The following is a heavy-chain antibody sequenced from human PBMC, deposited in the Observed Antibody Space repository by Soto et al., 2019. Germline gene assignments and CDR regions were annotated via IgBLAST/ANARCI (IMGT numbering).Heavy chain of an antibody. CDR3: ARGGYNNDYPGGDY. Sequence: PGGSLRLSCAASGFTFSSYAMDWVRQAPGKGLEWVAVISNDGDNKYYADSVKGRFTISRDNSKNTLFLQMNSLRAEDTAVYYCARGGYNNDYPGGDYWGQGTLVTVSS. J-gene: IGHJ4*02. V-gene: IGHV3-30-3*01. CDR1: GFTFSSYA. D-gene: IGHD5-18*01. CDR2: ISNDGDNK.